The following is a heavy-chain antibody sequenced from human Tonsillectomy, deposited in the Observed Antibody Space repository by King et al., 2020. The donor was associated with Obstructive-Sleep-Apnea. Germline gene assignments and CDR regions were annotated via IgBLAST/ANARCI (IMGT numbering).Heavy chain of an antibody. CDR3: ARGLDAFDI. J-gene: IGHJ3*02. Sequence: MQLQESGPGLVKPTETLSLTCTVSCGAISSSSYYWVWIRQPPGKGLQWIGCIVYIGGTYYNPSLKIRVTISVDTSKNQISLKLSSVTAADTAVYYCARGLDAFDIWGQGTMVTVSS. V-gene: IGHV4-39*07. CDR2: IVYIGGT. CDR1: CGAISSSSYY.